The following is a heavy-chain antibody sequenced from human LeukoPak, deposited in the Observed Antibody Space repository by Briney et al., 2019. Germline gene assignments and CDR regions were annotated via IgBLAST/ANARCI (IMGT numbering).Heavy chain of an antibody. J-gene: IGHJ4*02. Sequence: ASVKVSCKASGGTFSSYAISWVRQAPGQGLEWMGRIIPILGIANYAQKFQGRVTITADKSTSTAYMELSSLRFEDTAVYYCARGVAAARSGPDYWGQGTLVTVSS. V-gene: IGHV1-69*04. CDR2: IIPILGIA. D-gene: IGHD6-13*01. CDR1: GGTFSSYA. CDR3: ARGVAAARSGPDY.